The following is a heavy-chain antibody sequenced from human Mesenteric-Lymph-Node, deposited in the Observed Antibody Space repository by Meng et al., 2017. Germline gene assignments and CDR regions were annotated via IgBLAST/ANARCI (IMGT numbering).Heavy chain of an antibody. CDR2: ISPGDSDT. D-gene: IGHD5-24*01. J-gene: IGHJ4*02. V-gene: IGHV5-51*01. Sequence: GESLKISCKGSGYIFTNSWIGWVRQMPGKGLEWVAIISPGDSDTRYNPSFQGQVIISADKSITTTYLQWSSLKASDTAIYFCARHRGFEDFDYWGQGTLVTVSS. CDR3: ARHRGFEDFDY. CDR1: GYIFTNSW.